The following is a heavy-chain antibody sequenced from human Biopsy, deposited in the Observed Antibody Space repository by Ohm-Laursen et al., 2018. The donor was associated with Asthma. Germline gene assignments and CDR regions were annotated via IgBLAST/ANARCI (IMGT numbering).Heavy chain of an antibody. J-gene: IGHJ4*02. CDR3: ARKAGSCISRTCYSLDF. V-gene: IGHV1-69*13. D-gene: IGHD2-2*01. Sequence: SVKVSCKSLGCTFNTYVIGWVRQAPGQGLEWMGGINSVFGTTTYPQKFQGRVTITADDSTSTVYMELSSLRSEDTAVYYCARKAGSCISRTCYSLDFWGQGTLVTVSS. CDR2: INSVFGTT. CDR1: GCTFNTYV.